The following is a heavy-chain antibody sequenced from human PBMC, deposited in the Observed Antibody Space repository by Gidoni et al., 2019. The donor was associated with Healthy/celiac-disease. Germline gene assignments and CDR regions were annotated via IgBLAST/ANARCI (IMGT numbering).Heavy chain of an antibody. CDR1: GGRIRSYS. Sequence: QVQLQESGPGLVKPSETLALTCPVSGGRIRSYSWSWIPPPPGKGVEWIGYIYYRGNTNYTPSLKSRVTISVDTPKDQFSLKLSSVTAADTAVYYCARGGIWFGEAPGYYYGMDVWGQGTTVTVSS. CDR3: ARGGIWFGEAPGYYYGMDV. J-gene: IGHJ6*02. CDR2: IYYRGNT. V-gene: IGHV4-59*01. D-gene: IGHD3-10*01.